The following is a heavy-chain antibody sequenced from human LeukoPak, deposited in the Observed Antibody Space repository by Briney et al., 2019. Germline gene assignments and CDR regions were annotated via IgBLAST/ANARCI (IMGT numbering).Heavy chain of an antibody. CDR1: GFTFSSYA. CDR2: ISGSGGST. Sequence: PGGSLRLSCATSGFTFSSYAMSWVRQAPGKGLEWVSAISGSGGSTYYADSVKGRFTISRDNSKNTLYLQMNSLRAEDTAVYYCAKPNTRDVIYGAFGYWGQGTLVTVSS. J-gene: IGHJ4*02. V-gene: IGHV3-23*01. D-gene: IGHD3-9*01. CDR3: AKPNTRDVIYGAFGY.